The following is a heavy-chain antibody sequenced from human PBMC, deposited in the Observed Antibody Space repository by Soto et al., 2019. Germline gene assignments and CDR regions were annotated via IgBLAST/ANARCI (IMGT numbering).Heavy chain of an antibody. CDR1: GFTFSSYW. CDR3: ARDGRGITIFGVVIMDRGYMDV. Sequence: GGSQRLSCAASGFTFSSYWMIWVRQAPGKGLEWVANIKQDGSEKYYVDSVKGRFTISRDNAKNSLYLQMNSLRAEDTTVYYCARDGRGITIFGVVIMDRGYMDVWGKGTTVTVS. D-gene: IGHD3-3*01. CDR2: IKQDGSEK. V-gene: IGHV3-7*01. J-gene: IGHJ6*03.